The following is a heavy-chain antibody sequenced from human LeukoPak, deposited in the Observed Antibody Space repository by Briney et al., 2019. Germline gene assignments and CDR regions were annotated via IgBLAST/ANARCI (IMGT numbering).Heavy chain of an antibody. CDR1: GGTFSSYA. V-gene: IGHV1-69*06. J-gene: IGHJ6*04. D-gene: IGHD3-10*01. CDR2: IIPIFGTA. CDR3: ARDRQYYYGSGSYYNYYYGMDV. Sequence: SVKVSCKASGGTFSSYAISWVRQAPGQGLEWMGGIIPIFGTANYAQKFQGRVTITADKSTSTAYMELSSLRSEDTAVYYCARDRQYYYGSGSYYNYYYGMDVWGKGTTVTVSS.